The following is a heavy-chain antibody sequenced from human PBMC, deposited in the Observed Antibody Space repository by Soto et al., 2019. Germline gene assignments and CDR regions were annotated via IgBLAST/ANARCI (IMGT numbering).Heavy chain of an antibody. CDR2: IYYSGST. CDR1: GGSISSYY. Sequence: TLSLTCTVSGGSISSYYWSWIRQPPGKGLEWIGYIYYSGSTNYNPSLKSRITISVETSKNQFSLKLSSVTAADTAVYYFARVPAPPIAAAGTYYYGMDVWGQGTTVTVSS. D-gene: IGHD6-13*01. V-gene: IGHV4-59*01. CDR3: ARVPAPPIAAAGTYYYGMDV. J-gene: IGHJ6*02.